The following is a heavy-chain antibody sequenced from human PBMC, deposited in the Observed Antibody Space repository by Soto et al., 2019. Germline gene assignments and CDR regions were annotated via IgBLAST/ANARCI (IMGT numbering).Heavy chain of an antibody. CDR3: ARVSLISRVFGN. J-gene: IGHJ4*02. CDR2: ISSGSSNI. V-gene: IGHV3-48*01. D-gene: IGHD2-15*01. CDR1: GFTFSRYS. Sequence: GGSLKLSCAASGFTFSRYSMNWVRQAPGKGLEWVSYISSGSSNIHYADSLQGRFTISRDNAKNSLYLQMNSLGAEDTAVYYCARVSLISRVFGNWGQGTLVTVSS.